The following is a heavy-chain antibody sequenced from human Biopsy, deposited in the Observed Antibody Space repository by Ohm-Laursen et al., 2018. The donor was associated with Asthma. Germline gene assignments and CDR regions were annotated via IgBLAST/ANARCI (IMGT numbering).Heavy chain of an antibody. V-gene: IGHV1-3*01. D-gene: IGHD3-9*01. J-gene: IGHJ6*02. CDR3: AREPINVLTGEFDYGMDV. CDR2: INAGNGNT. CDR1: GYTFINYA. Sequence: ASVKVSCNASGYTFINYAIHWVRQAPGQRLEWMGWINAGNGNTKYSQKFQGRVTITRDTSANTINLELTRLTTEDTAVFYCAREPINVLTGEFDYGMDVWGQGTTVIVSS.